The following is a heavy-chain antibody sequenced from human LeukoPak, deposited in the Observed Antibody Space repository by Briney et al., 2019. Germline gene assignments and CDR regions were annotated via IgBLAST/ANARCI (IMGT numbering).Heavy chain of an antibody. J-gene: IGHJ4*02. D-gene: IGHD1-26*01. V-gene: IGHV3-23*01. CDR1: GFTFSSYA. CDR3: AKARGTYYFDY. Sequence: GGSLRLSCAASGFTFSSYAMSWVRQAPGKGLEWVSAISGSGDYTYYADSVEGRFTISSDNSKNTLYLQMNSLRAEDTAVYYCAKARGTYYFDYWGQGTLVTVSS. CDR2: ISGSGDYT.